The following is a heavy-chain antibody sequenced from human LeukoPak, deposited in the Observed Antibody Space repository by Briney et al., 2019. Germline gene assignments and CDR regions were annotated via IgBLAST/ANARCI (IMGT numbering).Heavy chain of an antibody. CDR1: GFTFSSYG. Sequence: GGSLRLSCAASGFTFSSYGMHWVRQAPGKGLEWVAVIWYDGSNKYYADSVKGRFTISRDNSKNTLYLQMNSLRAEDTAVYYCAKDDYGGNSGFAHWGQGTLVTVSS. J-gene: IGHJ4*02. D-gene: IGHD4-23*01. CDR2: IWYDGSNK. V-gene: IGHV3-33*06. CDR3: AKDDYGGNSGFAH.